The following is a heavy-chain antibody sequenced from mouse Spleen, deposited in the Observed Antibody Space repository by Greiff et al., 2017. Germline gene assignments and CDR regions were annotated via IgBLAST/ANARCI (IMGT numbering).Heavy chain of an antibody. V-gene: IGHV1-7*01. J-gene: IGHJ3*01. CDR1: GYTFTSYW. CDR2: INPSTGYT. D-gene: IGHD2-4*01. Sequence: VQLQESGAELAKPGASVKMSCKASGYTFTSYWMHWVKQRPGQGLEWIGYINPSTGYTEYNQKFKDKATLTADKSSSTAYMQLSSLTSEDSAVYYCARRSYYDYPAWFAYWGQGTLVTVSA. CDR3: ARRSYYDYPAWFAY.